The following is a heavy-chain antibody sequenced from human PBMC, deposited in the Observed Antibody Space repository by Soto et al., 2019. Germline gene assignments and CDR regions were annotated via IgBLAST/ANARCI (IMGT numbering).Heavy chain of an antibody. D-gene: IGHD2-2*01. V-gene: IGHV1-69*04. J-gene: IGHJ6*02. CDR3: ARAAGRYHTTNV. Sequence: SVKVSCKASGGTFGNSAISWVRQAPGQGLEWMGRIIPILGIANYAQKFQGRVTITADKSTSTAYMELSSLRSEDTAVYYCARAAGRYHTTNVWGQGTTVTVSS. CDR1: GGTFGNSA. CDR2: IIPILGIA.